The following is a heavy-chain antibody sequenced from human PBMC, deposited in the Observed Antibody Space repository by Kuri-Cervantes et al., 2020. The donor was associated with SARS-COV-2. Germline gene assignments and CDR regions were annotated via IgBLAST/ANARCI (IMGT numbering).Heavy chain of an antibody. D-gene: IGHD2-15*01. Sequence: GESLKISCAASGFTFNNYALTWVRQAPGKGLEWVSSVSGSGYSTYYADSVKGRFTISRDNSKNTLYLQMNSLRAEDTAVYYCAVVAATGYFQHWGQGTLVTVSS. V-gene: IGHV3-23*01. CDR2: VSGSGYST. J-gene: IGHJ1*01. CDR1: GFTFNNYA. CDR3: AVVAATGYFQH.